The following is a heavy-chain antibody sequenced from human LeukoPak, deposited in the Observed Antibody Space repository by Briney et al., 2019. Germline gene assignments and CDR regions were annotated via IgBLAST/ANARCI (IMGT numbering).Heavy chain of an antibody. Sequence: GGSLRLSCVASGFTFSAFSMNWVRQAPGKGLEWVSSISSSSSYIYYADSVKGRFTISRDNAKNSLYLQMNSLRAEDTAVYYCARSDYDILTGYSRPDYWGQGTLVTVSS. V-gene: IGHV3-21*01. CDR3: ARSDYDILTGYSRPDY. D-gene: IGHD3-9*01. J-gene: IGHJ4*02. CDR1: GFTFSAFS. CDR2: ISSSSSYI.